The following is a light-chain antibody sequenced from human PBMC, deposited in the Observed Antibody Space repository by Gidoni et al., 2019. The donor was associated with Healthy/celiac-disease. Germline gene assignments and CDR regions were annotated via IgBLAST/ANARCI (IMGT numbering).Light chain of an antibody. Sequence: DIQMTQSPSTLSASVGDRVTITCRDSQSISSWLAWYQQKPGKAPKLLIYDASSLESGVPSRFSGSGSGTEFTLTISSLQPDDFATYYCQQYNSSPFTFGQGTKLEIK. CDR1: QSISSW. CDR2: DAS. CDR3: QQYNSSPFT. J-gene: IGKJ2*01. V-gene: IGKV1-5*01.